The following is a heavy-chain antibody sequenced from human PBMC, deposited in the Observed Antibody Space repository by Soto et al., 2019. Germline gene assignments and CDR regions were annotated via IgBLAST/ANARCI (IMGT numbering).Heavy chain of an antibody. J-gene: IGHJ4*02. Sequence: PGGSLRLSCAAPGFTFTSNGMSWVRQAPGKGLQWVSGISGSDGVTYYADSVKGRFTLARDTSKNTLCLQMNSLRAEDTAVYYCTWRSGEYHDYWGQGTLVTVSS. CDR2: ISGSDGVT. V-gene: IGHV3-23*01. CDR1: GFTFTSNG. D-gene: IGHD1-26*01. CDR3: TWRSGEYHDY.